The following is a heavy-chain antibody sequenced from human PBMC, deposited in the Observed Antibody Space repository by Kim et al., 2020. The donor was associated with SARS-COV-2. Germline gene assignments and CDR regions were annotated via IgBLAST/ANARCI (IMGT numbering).Heavy chain of an antibody. J-gene: IGHJ6*02. Sequence: GGSLRLSCAASGFSVSGNDMSWVRQAPGKGLEWISVIYRGGSTYYADSVVGRFTISRDNSKNTLYLQMNSLRAEDTAVYYCARGPSRYYYGLDVWGHGTT. CDR3: ARGPSRYYYGLDV. V-gene: IGHV3-53*01. CDR2: IYRGGST. CDR1: GFSVSGND.